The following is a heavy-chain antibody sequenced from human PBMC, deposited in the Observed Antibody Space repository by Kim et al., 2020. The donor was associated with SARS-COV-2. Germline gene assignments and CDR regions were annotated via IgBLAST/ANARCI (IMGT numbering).Heavy chain of an antibody. Sequence: IYEQKCQGRVTMTEDTSTDTAYMELSSLRSEDTAVYYCATAGGRQHLFDYWGQGTLVTVSS. D-gene: IGHD1-26*01. CDR3: ATAGGRQHLFDY. J-gene: IGHJ4*02. V-gene: IGHV1-24*01.